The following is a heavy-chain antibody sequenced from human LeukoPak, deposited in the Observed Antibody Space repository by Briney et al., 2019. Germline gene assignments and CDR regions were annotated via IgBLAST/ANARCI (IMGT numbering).Heavy chain of an antibody. CDR1: GFTFSSYA. V-gene: IGHV3-23*01. Sequence: QAGGSLRLSCAASGFTFSSYAMSWVRQAPGKGLEWVSAISGSGGSTYYADSVKGRFTISRDNSKNTLYLQMNSLRAEDTAVYYCAKDTGKVPAAANWFDPWGQGTLVTVSS. CDR2: ISGSGGST. CDR3: AKDTGKVPAAANWFDP. J-gene: IGHJ5*02. D-gene: IGHD2-2*01.